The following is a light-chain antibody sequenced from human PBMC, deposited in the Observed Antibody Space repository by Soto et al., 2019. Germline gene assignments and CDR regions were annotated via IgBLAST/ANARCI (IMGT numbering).Light chain of an antibody. V-gene: IGKV3-11*01. CDR3: QQRSNWPGT. J-gene: IGKJ4*01. CDR2: DAS. CDR1: QSVRSY. Sequence: EIVLTQSPVTLSLSPGESATLSCRASQSVRSYLAWYQQRPGQAPRLLIYDASTRATGIPARFSGSGSGTDFTLSISSLEPEDFAVYYCQQRSNWPGTFGGGTKVDIK.